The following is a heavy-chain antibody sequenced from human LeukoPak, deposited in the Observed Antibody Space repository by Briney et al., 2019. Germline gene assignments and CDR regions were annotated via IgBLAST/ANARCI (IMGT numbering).Heavy chain of an antibody. Sequence: ASVKVSCKASGYTFTDYFMHWARRAPGQGLEWMGWINPNSGGTNYAQKFQGRVTMTRDTSISTAYMELRSLRSDDTAMYFCARDDLDCSGGTCYPDDFWGQGTLVTVSS. CDR2: INPNSGGT. CDR1: GYTFTDYF. CDR3: ARDDLDCSGGTCYPDDF. J-gene: IGHJ4*02. V-gene: IGHV1-2*02. D-gene: IGHD2-15*01.